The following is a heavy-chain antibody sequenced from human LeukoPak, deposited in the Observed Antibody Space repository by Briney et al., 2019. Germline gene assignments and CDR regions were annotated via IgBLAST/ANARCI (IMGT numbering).Heavy chain of an antibody. D-gene: IGHD3-10*01. Sequence: SETLSLTCTVSGGSISSYYWSWIRQPPGKGLEWIGYIYYSGSTYYNPSLKSRVTISVDTSKNQFSLKLSSVTAADTAVYYCARATRGVMRAFDIWGQGTMVTVSS. CDR3: ARATRGVMRAFDI. V-gene: IGHV4-59*01. J-gene: IGHJ3*02. CDR1: GGSISSYY. CDR2: IYYSGST.